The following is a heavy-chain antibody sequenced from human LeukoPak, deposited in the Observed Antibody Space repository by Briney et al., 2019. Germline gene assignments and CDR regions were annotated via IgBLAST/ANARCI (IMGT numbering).Heavy chain of an antibody. D-gene: IGHD3-9*01. CDR1: GYSFTSYW. Sequence: GESLKISCKGSGYSFTSYWIGWVRQMPGKGLEWMGIIYPGGSDTRYSPSFQGQVTISADKSISTAYPQWSSLKASDTAMYYCARRPYDILTGYLEYYFDYWGQGTLVTVSS. CDR3: ARRPYDILTGYLEYYFDY. CDR2: IYPGGSDT. J-gene: IGHJ4*02. V-gene: IGHV5-51*01.